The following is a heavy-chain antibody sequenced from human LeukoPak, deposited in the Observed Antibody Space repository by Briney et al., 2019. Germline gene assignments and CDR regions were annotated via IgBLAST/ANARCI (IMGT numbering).Heavy chain of an antibody. CDR2: ISSSGSVI. Sequence: GGSLRLSCAASGFTFSDYYMSWIRQAPRKGLEWISSISSSGSVIYYADSVKGRFTISGDNAKNSLYVEMNSLRADDTAVYYCARVWDSSGWSRFDPWGQGTRVTVSS. D-gene: IGHD6-19*01. CDR3: ARVWDSSGWSRFDP. CDR1: GFTFSDYY. J-gene: IGHJ5*02. V-gene: IGHV3-11*01.